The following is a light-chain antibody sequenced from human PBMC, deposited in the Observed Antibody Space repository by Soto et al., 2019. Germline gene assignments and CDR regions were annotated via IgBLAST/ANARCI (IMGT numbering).Light chain of an antibody. CDR3: QHYNNCPRT. V-gene: IGKV3-15*01. CDR2: GAS. CDR1: QSVSSN. Sequence: EIVMTQSPATLSVSPGARATLSCRASQSVSSNLAWYQQKPGQAPRLLIYGASTRATGIPARFSGSGSGTEFTLTISSLQSEDFAVYYCQHYNNCPRTFGQGTKVEIK. J-gene: IGKJ1*01.